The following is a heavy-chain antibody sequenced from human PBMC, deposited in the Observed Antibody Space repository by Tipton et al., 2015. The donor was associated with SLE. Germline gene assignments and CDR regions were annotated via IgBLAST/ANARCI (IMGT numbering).Heavy chain of an antibody. D-gene: IGHD5-18*01. CDR1: GVSISSDNW. CDR3: ARDGTAMTDV. J-gene: IGHJ6*04. Sequence: TLSLTCVVSGVSISSDNWWSWVRQSPGKGLEWIGEVFPGGPTNYNPSLKSRVTISLDTSRNQFSLKLSSVTAADTAVYYCARDGTAMTDVWGKGTTVTVSS. CDR2: VFPGGPT. V-gene: IGHV4-4*02.